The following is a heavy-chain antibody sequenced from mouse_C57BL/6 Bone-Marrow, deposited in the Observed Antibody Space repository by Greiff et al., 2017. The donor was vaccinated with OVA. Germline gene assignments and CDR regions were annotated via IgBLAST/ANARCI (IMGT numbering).Heavy chain of an antibody. CDR2: IWGVGST. D-gene: IGHD1-1*01. CDR3: ASAPYGSSFPFDY. CDR1: GFSFTSYG. Sequence: VMLVESGPGLVAPSQSLSITCTVSGFSFTSYGVDWVRQSPGQGLEWLGVIWGVGSTNYNSALKSRLSISKDNSKSQVFLKMNSLQTDDTAMYYCASAPYGSSFPFDYWGQGTLVTVSA. J-gene: IGHJ3*01. V-gene: IGHV2-6*01.